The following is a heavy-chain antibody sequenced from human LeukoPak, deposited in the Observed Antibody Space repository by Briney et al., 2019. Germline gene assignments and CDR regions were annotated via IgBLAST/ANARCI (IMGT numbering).Heavy chain of an antibody. CDR2: ISAPGGAT. CDR1: GFTLRSSA. Sequence: AGGSLRLSCAASGFTLRSSAMTWVRQAPGQGLEWVSTISAPGGATYYADSVKGRFTVSRDTSKNTFYLQMNSLRAEDTAKYYCAKLFLKGRDFSPPFDFWGQGTLVTVSS. CDR3: AKLFLKGRDFSPPFDF. D-gene: IGHD3-10*02. J-gene: IGHJ4*02. V-gene: IGHV3-23*01.